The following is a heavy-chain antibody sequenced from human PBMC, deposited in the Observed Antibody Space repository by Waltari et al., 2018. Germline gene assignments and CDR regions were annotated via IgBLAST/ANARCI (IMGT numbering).Heavy chain of an antibody. J-gene: IGHJ4*02. CDR1: GYTFTDYY. V-gene: IGHV1-69-2*01. CDR2: VDPEDGET. D-gene: IGHD6-13*01. CDR3: ARDRDSSLNFDY. Sequence: EVQLVQSGAEVKKPGATVKISCKASGYTFTDYYMHWVQQAPGKGLEWMGRVDPEDGETIYAEKFQGRVTITTDESTSTAYMELSSLRSEDTAVYYCARDRDSSLNFDYWGQGTLVTVSS.